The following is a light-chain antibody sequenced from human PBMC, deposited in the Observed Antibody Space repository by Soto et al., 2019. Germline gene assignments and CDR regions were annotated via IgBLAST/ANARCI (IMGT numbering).Light chain of an antibody. CDR3: SSYAGSNNSV. V-gene: IGLV2-8*01. Sequence: QSVLTQSPSASGSPGQSVTISCTGTSSDVGGYNYVSWYQQHPGKAPKLMIYEVSKRPSGVPDRFSGSKSGNTASLTVSGLQAEDEADYYCSSYAGSNNSVFGTGTKVTVL. CDR1: SSDVGGYNY. J-gene: IGLJ1*01. CDR2: EVS.